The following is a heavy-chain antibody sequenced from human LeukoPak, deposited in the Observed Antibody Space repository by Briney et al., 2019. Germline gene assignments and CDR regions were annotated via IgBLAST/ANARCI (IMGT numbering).Heavy chain of an antibody. J-gene: IGHJ4*02. V-gene: IGHV1-69*01. CDR1: GGTFSNYA. CDR2: IIPIFGTA. Sequence: SVQVSCKASGGTFSNYAISWVRQAPGQGLEWMGGIIPIFGTANYAQKFQGRVTITADESTSTAYMELSSLRSEDTAVYYCARLYCSGGSCYHDYWGQGTLVTVSS. CDR3: ARLYCSGGSCYHDY. D-gene: IGHD2-15*01.